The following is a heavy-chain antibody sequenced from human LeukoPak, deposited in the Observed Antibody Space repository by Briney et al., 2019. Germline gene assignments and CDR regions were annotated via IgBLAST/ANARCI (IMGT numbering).Heavy chain of an antibody. CDR2: TYYGGST. D-gene: IGHD2-15*01. V-gene: IGHV4-59*01. CDR1: GDSINSNY. J-gene: IGHJ4*02. Sequence: PSETLSLTCSVSGDSINSNYWSWMRQPPGKGLEWIGYTYYGGSTNSNPSLKSRVSMSVDTSKNQSSLNLSSVTAADTAVYHCARLLAGCHGGRCRAHFDYWGQGTLVTVSS. CDR3: ARLLAGCHGGRCRAHFDY.